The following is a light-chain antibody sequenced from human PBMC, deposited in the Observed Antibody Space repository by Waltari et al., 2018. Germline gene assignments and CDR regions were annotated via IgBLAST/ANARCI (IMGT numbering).Light chain of an antibody. CDR1: SSHLGNTY. J-gene: IGLJ7*01. Sequence: QSVLTQPPSVSAAPGQRVTIPCSGGSSHLGNTYVSWYRQFPGTAPKLLIYENTERPSGIPGRFSGSKSGTSATLDITGLQAGDEADYYCGTWDSSLSGAVFGGGTHLTVL. CDR3: GTWDSSLSGAV. CDR2: ENT. V-gene: IGLV1-51*02.